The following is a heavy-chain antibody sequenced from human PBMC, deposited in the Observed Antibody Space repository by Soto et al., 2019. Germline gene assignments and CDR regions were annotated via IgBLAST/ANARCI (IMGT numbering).Heavy chain of an antibody. CDR2: ISSSSSTI. V-gene: IGHV3-48*01. CDR3: ARDCSGGSCYCY. J-gene: IGHJ4*02. CDR1: GFTFSSYS. D-gene: IGHD2-15*01. Sequence: EVQLVESGGGLVQPGGSLRLSCAASGFTFSSYSMNWVRQAPGKGLEWVSYISSSSSTIYYADSVMGRFTISRDNAKNSLSRQMNSLRAEDTAVYYCARDCSGGSCYCYWGQGTLVTVAS.